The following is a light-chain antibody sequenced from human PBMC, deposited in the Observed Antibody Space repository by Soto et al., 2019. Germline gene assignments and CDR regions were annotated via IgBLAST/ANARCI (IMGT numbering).Light chain of an antibody. CDR2: GGS. CDR1: RSVSNN. CDR3: QPYGSSPPIT. Sequence: IVKTVALATLSVSSGERTTLSCRARRSVSNNLAWYQQKPGQAPRLRIYGGSTRATRTPARFSGSGSGTDFPLTISRLEPEEFAVYYCQPYGSSPPITSGQGTRLEIK. J-gene: IGKJ5*01. V-gene: IGKV3-15*01.